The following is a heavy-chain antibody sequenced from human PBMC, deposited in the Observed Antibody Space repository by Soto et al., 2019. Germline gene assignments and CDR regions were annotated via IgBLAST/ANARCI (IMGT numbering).Heavy chain of an antibody. J-gene: IGHJ5*02. V-gene: IGHV4-31*03. CDR2: IYYSKST. Sequence: QVQLQESGPGLLKPSQTLTLSCSVSGGSISSGGYYWSWIRQHPGKGLEWIGYIYYSKSTYYNPSLKSRVTISLDTSKNQFSLKLTSVTAADTAVYYCARSVFPWGQGTLVTVSS. CDR3: ARSVFP. CDR1: GGSISSGGYY.